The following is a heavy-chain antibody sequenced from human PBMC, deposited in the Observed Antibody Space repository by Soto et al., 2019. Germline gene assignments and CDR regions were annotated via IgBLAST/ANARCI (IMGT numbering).Heavy chain of an antibody. CDR3: AIDPIRQCSSTNCFSYHYHGMDV. D-gene: IGHD2-2*01. CDR2: IWYDGSNK. Sequence: GGSLRLSCAASGFTFSSYGMHWVRQAPGKGLEWVAVIWYDGSNKYYADSVKGRFTISRDNSKNTLYLQMNSLRAADTAVYYCAIDPIRQCSSTNCFSYHYHGMDVWGPGTTVTGSS. J-gene: IGHJ6*02. V-gene: IGHV3-33*01. CDR1: GFTFSSYG.